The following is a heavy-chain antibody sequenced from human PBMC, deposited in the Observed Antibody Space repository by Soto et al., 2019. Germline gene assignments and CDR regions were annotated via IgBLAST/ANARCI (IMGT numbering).Heavy chain of an antibody. V-gene: IGHV3-23*01. J-gene: IGHJ5*02. CDR1: GFTFSSYA. CDR2: IGDSGGSV. D-gene: IGHD2-21*01. CDR3: TKGEHCSGGYCYRDRYNWIAH. Sequence: EVQLLESGGRLVQPRGSLRLSCAASGFTFSSYAMNWVRQAPGKGLEWVPRIGDSGGSVYYADSVKGRFTISRDNSKNMRSLQMDSQRAADTAVYYCTKGEHCSGGYCYRDRYNWIAHWGQGTLVTVSA.